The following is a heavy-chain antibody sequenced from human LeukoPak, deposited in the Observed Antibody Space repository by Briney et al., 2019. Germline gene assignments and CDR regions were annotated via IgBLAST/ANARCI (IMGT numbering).Heavy chain of an antibody. CDR2: IYYSEST. J-gene: IGHJ4*02. V-gene: IGHV4-59*01. CDR3: ASARMTTVTEFDY. D-gene: IGHD4-17*01. Sequence: PSETLSLTCTVSGGSISSYYWSWIRQPPGKGLEWIGYIYYSESTNYNPSLKSRVTISVDTSKNQFSLKLRSVTAADTAVYYCASARMTTVTEFDYWGQGTLVTVSS. CDR1: GGSISSYY.